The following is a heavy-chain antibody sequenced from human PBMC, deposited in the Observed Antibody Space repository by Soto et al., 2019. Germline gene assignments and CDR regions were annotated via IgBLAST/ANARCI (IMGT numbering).Heavy chain of an antibody. CDR3: ARLVACNGGSCKFDP. V-gene: IGHV4-39*01. Sequence: QLQLQESGPGLVTPSETLSLTCTVSGGSVSSRSYFWAWVRQSPAKGLEWIGSINYRGTTFYIASLKSLATISIDTSKNQFSLRLISVTAADTAVYYCARLVACNGGSCKFDPWGQGTLVTVSS. CDR1: GGSVSSRSYF. CDR2: INYRGTT. J-gene: IGHJ5*02. D-gene: IGHD2-15*01.